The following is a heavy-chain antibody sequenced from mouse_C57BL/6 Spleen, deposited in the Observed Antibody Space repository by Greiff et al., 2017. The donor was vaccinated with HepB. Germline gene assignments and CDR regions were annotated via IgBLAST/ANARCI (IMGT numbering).Heavy chain of an antibody. J-gene: IGHJ4*01. V-gene: IGHV5-17*01. D-gene: IGHD2-4*01. CDR2: ISSGSSTI. CDR1: GFTFSDYG. Sequence: EVKLQESGGGLVKPGGSLKLSCAASGFTFSDYGMHWVRQAPEKGLEWVAYISSGSSTIYYADTVKGRFTISRDNAKNTLFLQMTSLRSEDTAMYYCARYDYDDYAMDYWGQGTSVTVSS. CDR3: ARYDYDDYAMDY.